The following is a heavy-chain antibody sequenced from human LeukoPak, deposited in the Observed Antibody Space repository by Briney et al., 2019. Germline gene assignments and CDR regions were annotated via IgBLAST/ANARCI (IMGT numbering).Heavy chain of an antibody. CDR2: IYYSGST. CDR1: GGSISSYY. D-gene: IGHD5-18*01. Sequence: PSETLSLTCTVSGGSISSYYWSWVRQPPGKGLEWIGYIYYSGSTNYNPSLKSRVTISVDTSKNQFSLKLSSVTAADTAVYYCARHLAGYGLRPWGQGTLVTVSS. V-gene: IGHV4-59*08. J-gene: IGHJ5*02. CDR3: ARHLAGYGLRP.